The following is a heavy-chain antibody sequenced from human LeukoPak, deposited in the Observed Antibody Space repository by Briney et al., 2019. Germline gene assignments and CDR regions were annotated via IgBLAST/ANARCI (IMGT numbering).Heavy chain of an antibody. CDR1: GYTFTSYG. CDR2: ISAYNGNT. J-gene: IGHJ5*02. V-gene: IGHV1-18*01. Sequence: ASVKVSCKASGYTFTSYGISWVRQAPGQVLEWMGWISAYNGNTNYAQKLQGRVTMTTDTSTSTAYMELRSLRSDDTAVYYCARLGTTYYDSSGYYSNWFDPWGQGTLVTVSS. CDR3: ARLGTTYYDSSGYYSNWFDP. D-gene: IGHD3-22*01.